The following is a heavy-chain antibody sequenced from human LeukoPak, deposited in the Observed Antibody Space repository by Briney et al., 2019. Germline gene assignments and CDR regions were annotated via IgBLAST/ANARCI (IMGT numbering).Heavy chain of an antibody. CDR3: ARDLLHDILTGYSLGYMDV. CDR2: INSDGTRI. Sequence: HPGGSLRLSCAASGFTFSSYSMNWVRQAPGKGLVWVSRINSDGTRISYVDSVKGRFTISRDNSKNTLYLQMNSLRAEDTAVYYCARDLLHDILTGYSLGYMDVWGQGTTVTVSS. CDR1: GFTFSSYS. J-gene: IGHJ6*02. D-gene: IGHD3-9*01. V-gene: IGHV3-74*01.